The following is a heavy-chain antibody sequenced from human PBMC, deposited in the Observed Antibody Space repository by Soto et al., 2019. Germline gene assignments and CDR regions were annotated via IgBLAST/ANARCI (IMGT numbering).Heavy chain of an antibody. V-gene: IGHV4-30-2*01. CDR1: GGSISSGGYS. CDR3: TSSHAGAHITAAVH. CDR2: IYHSGST. Sequence: SGTLSLTFAVSGGSISSGGYSWSWIRQPPGKGLEWIGYIYHSGSTYYNPSLKSRVTISVDRSKNQFSLKLSSVTAADTAVYYCTSSHAGAHITAAVHWGQGTLVTVSS. D-gene: IGHD6-13*01. J-gene: IGHJ4*02.